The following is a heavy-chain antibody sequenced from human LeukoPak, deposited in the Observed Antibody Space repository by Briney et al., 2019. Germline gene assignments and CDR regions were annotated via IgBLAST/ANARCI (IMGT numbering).Heavy chain of an antibody. CDR2: IYSGGAI. J-gene: IGHJ6*02. V-gene: IGHV3-53*01. Sequence: GGSLRLSCVASGFAVGSNYMSWVRQAPGKGLEWASLIYSGGAIRYADSVKGRFTISRDSSKNTLFLQMNDLTVEDTARYYCASRGEYSSSWYGKDVWGQGTTVTVSS. CDR1: GFAVGSNY. CDR3: ASRGEYSSSWYGKDV. D-gene: IGHD6-13*01.